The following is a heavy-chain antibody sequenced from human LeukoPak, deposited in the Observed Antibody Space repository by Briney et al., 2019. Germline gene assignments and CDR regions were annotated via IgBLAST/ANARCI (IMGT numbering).Heavy chain of an antibody. Sequence: PGGSLRLSCAASGFTFDDYGMSWVRQAPGKGLEWVSGINWNGGSTGYADSVKGRFTISRDNAKNSLYLQMNSLRAEDTAVYYCARVTDYVWGSSQYYFDYWGQGTLVTVSS. J-gene: IGHJ4*02. CDR1: GFTFDDYG. D-gene: IGHD3-16*01. CDR3: ARVTDYVWGSSQYYFDY. CDR2: INWNGGST. V-gene: IGHV3-20*04.